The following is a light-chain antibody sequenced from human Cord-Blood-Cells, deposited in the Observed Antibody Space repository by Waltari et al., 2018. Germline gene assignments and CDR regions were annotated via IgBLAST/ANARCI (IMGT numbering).Light chain of an antibody. V-gene: IGKV1-5*03. CDR1: QSISSW. CDR2: KAS. CDR3: LQYNSYSPWA. Sequence: DIQMTQSPSTLSASVGDRVTITCRASQSISSWLAWYQQKPGKAHKLLNYKASSLESGIPSRFSVSVAGTEFPLTISSLQPQYFATYYCLQYNSYSPWAFGQGTKVEIK. J-gene: IGKJ1*01.